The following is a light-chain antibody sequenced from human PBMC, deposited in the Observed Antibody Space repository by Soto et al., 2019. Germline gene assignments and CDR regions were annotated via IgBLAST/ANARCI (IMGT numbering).Light chain of an antibody. CDR1: QSITSW. CDR3: QQYSIYPYT. CDR2: DAS. Sequence: DIPMTQSPSTLSASVGDRVTITCRASQSITSWLAWYQQKSGKAPRLLIYDASTLESGVPSRFSGSGSGTEFTLTINSLQPDDFAIYHCQQYSIYPYTFGQGTKLEIK. J-gene: IGKJ2*01. V-gene: IGKV1-5*01.